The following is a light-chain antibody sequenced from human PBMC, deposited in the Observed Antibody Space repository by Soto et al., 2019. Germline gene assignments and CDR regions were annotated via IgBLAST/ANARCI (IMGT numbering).Light chain of an antibody. Sequence: QSALTQPASVSGSPGQSITISCTGTSSDVGGYNYVSWYQHHPGKAPKLMIYEVSNRPSGVSNRFSGSKSGNTASLTISGLQAEDEADYYGSSHTSISTVVFGGGTKLTVL. CDR1: SSDVGGYNY. CDR3: SSHTSISTVV. V-gene: IGLV2-14*01. CDR2: EVS. J-gene: IGLJ2*01.